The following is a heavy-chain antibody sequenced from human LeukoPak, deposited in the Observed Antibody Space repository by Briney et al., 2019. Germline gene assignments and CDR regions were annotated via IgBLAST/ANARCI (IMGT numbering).Heavy chain of an antibody. D-gene: IGHD3-3*01. CDR2: ISSSSSYI. J-gene: IGHJ4*02. CDR1: GFTFSSYS. V-gene: IGHV3-21*01. Sequence: GGSLRLSCAASGFTFSSYSMNWVRQAPGKGLEWVSSISSSSSYIYYADSVKGRFTISRDNVKNSLYLQMNSLRAEDTAVYYCARGRLRFLEWLLYPFDYWGQGTLVTVSS. CDR3: ARGRLRFLEWLLYPFDY.